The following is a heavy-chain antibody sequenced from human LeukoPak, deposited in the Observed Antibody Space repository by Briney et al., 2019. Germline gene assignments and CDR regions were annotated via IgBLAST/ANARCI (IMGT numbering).Heavy chain of an antibody. CDR3: ARGRQDVNMIVVVMAGVSYYLDV. J-gene: IGHJ6*03. Sequence: SETPSLACAVYGGSFSDYYWTWIRQTPGRGLEWIGDMSPGGSPNYNPSLKSRVTISVDTSKNQFSLKLRSVTAADTAVYYCARGRQDVNMIVVVMAGVSYYLDVWGKGTTVTVS. CDR1: GGSFSDYY. CDR2: MSPGGSP. V-gene: IGHV4-34*01. D-gene: IGHD3-22*01.